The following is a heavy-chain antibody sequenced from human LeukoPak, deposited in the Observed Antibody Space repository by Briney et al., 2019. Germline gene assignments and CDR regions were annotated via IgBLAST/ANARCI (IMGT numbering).Heavy chain of an antibody. D-gene: IGHD3-10*01. CDR1: GCTFTSYD. CDR3: ARGLRYGSGSYYQD. Sequence: GASVKVSCKASGCTFTSYDINWVRQATGQGLEWMGWMNPNSGNTGYAQKFQGRVTITRNTSISTAYMELSSLRSEDTAVYYCARGLRYGSGSYYQDWGQGTLVTVSS. CDR2: MNPNSGNT. V-gene: IGHV1-8*03. J-gene: IGHJ4*02.